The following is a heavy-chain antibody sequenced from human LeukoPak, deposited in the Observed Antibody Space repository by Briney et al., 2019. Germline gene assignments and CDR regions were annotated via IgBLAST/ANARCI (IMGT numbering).Heavy chain of an antibody. D-gene: IGHD6-19*01. CDR2: ISSSGSTI. CDR1: GFTFSSYE. J-gene: IGHJ4*02. CDR3: ARNSKVAGTD. Sequence: GGSLRLSCAASGFTFSSYEMNWVRQAPGKGLEWVSYISSSGSTIYYADSVKGRFTISRDNAKNSLYLQMNSLRAEDTAVYYCARNSKVAGTDWGQGTLVTVSS. V-gene: IGHV3-48*03.